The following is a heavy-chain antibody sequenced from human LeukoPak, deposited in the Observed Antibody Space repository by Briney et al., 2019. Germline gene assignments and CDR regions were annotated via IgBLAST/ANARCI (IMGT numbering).Heavy chain of an antibody. CDR2: IIPIFGTA. J-gene: IGHJ4*02. Sequence: GPSVKVSCKASGGTFSSYAISWVRQAPGQGLEWMGGIIPIFGTANYAQKFQGRVTITADESTSTAYMELSSLRSEDTAVYYCAKDAVRGVIPYYFDYWGQGTLVTVSS. CDR1: GGTFSSYA. V-gene: IGHV1-69*13. CDR3: AKDAVRGVIPYYFDY. D-gene: IGHD3-10*01.